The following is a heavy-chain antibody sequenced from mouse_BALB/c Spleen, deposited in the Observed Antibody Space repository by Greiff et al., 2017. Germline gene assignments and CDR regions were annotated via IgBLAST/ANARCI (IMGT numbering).Heavy chain of an antibody. D-gene: IGHD1-1*01. CDR1: GFSLSTSGMG. V-gene: IGHV8-12*01. CDR2: IYWDDDK. J-gene: IGHJ1*01. Sequence: QVQLKQSGPGILQPSQTLSLTCSFSGFSLSTSGMGVSWIRQPSGQGLEWLAHIYWDDDKRYNPSLKSRPKLSKDTSSNQVFLKITSVDTADTATVSCARNYCGSSWLYIDGWGAGTTVTVSS. CDR3: ARNYCGSSWLYIDG.